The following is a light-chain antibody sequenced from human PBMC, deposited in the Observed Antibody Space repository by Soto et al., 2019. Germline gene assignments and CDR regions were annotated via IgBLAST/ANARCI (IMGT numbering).Light chain of an antibody. CDR2: DVS. Sequence: EIVMTQSPATLSVSPGERATLSCRASQSVSSNLAWYQQKPGQAPRFLMYDVSTRATGIPARFSGSGSGTDFTLTITSLEPEDFAVYSCQQRSDWPITFGQGTRLEI. V-gene: IGKV3-11*01. J-gene: IGKJ5*01. CDR3: QQRSDWPIT. CDR1: QSVSSN.